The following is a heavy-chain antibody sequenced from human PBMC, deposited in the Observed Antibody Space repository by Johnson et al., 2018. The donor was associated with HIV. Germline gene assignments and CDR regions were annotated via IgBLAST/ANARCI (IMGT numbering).Heavy chain of an antibody. Sequence: VQLLESGGGLVQPGGSLRLSCAASGFTVSSNYMSWVRQAPGKGLEWVSVIYSGGSTIYYADSVKGRFTISRDNAKNSLYLQMNSLRAEDTAVYYCARDEDDYGASGAFDIWGQGTMVTVSS. D-gene: IGHD4-17*01. J-gene: IGHJ3*02. CDR2: IYSGGSTI. CDR3: ARDEDDYGASGAFDI. V-gene: IGHV3-66*01. CDR1: GFTVSSNY.